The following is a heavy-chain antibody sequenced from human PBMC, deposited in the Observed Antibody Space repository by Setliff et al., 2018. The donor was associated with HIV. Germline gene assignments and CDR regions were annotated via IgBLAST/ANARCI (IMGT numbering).Heavy chain of an antibody. D-gene: IGHD3-10*01. CDR2: IYTTQTT. Sequence: SETLSLTCTVSGDSTSTYYWNWIRQSPGKGLEWIGYIYTTQTTKYNPSLKSRVTISVDTSKNQFSLKLRSVTAADTAVYYCARDYGSGSYDHWGQGTLVTVSS. J-gene: IGHJ5*02. V-gene: IGHV4-4*08. CDR3: ARDYGSGSYDH. CDR1: GDSTSTYY.